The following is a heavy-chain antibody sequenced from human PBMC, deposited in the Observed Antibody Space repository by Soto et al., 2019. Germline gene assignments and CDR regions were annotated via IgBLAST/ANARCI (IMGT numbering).Heavy chain of an antibody. Sequence: QVQLVQSGAEVKKPGASVKVSCKASGYTFTSYGICWVRQAPGQGLEWMGWISAYTGNTNYAQKLQGRVTMTTDTSTSTAYMELRSLRSVDTAVYYCARVDAVRSFDWLCPAYWGQGTLVTVTS. V-gene: IGHV1-18*01. CDR3: ARVDAVRSFDWLCPAY. J-gene: IGHJ4*02. D-gene: IGHD3-9*01. CDR2: ISAYTGNT. CDR1: GYTFTSYG.